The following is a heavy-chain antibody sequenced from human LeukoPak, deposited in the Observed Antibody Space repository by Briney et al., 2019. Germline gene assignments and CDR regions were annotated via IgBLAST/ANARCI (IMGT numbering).Heavy chain of an antibody. Sequence: GASVTVSCKASGYTFTTYYIHWVRQAPGQGLEWMGIINPTGGSTTYAQKFQGRVTMTRDTSTSTVFMEVNSLRSEDTAVYYCALYSSTWYWGQGTLVNVSS. CDR1: GYTFTTYY. CDR3: ALYSSTWY. J-gene: IGHJ4*02. CDR2: INPTGGST. D-gene: IGHD6-13*01. V-gene: IGHV1-46*01.